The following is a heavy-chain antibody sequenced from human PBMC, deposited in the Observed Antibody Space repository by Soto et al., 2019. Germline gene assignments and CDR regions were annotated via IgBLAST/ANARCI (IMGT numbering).Heavy chain of an antibody. CDR2: ISTDNVNA. V-gene: IGHV1-18*01. D-gene: IGHD3-10*01. Sequence: QVQLVQSGAEVKKPGASTKVSCRASGYPFSNFDVTWVRQAPGQGLEWMGWISTDNVNADSAQKFQGRVTMTIDRSTRTAYMDLKSLRSDDTAVYFCAFGSGGIEFWGQGTQVTVSS. CDR3: AFGSGGIEF. CDR1: GYPFSNFD. J-gene: IGHJ4*02.